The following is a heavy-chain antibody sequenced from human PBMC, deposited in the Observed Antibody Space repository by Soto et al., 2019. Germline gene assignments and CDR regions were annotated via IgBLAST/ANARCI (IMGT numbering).Heavy chain of an antibody. D-gene: IGHD4-17*01. CDR3: ARRIYDYGGNGGNWFDP. J-gene: IGHJ5*02. Sequence: RASVKVSCKASGGTFSSYAISWVRQAPGQGLEWMGGIIPIFGTANYAQKFQGRVTITADKSTSTAYMELSSLRSEDTAVYYCARRIYDYGGNGGNWFDPWGQGTLVTVSS. CDR2: IIPIFGTA. CDR1: GGTFSSYA. V-gene: IGHV1-69*06.